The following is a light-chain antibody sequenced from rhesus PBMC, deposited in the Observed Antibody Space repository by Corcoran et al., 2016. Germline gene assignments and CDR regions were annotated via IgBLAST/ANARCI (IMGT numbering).Light chain of an antibody. Sequence: DIQMTQSPSSLSASVGDRVTITCQASQGISRWLAWYQQKPGNAPKPLIYAASSLKRGVPSMFSGSGSWTDVTLTISSLQPEDFATYYCQQHNSYPLTFGPGTKLDIK. CDR3: QQHNSYPLT. CDR2: AAS. V-gene: IGKV1S6*01. J-gene: IGKJ3*01. CDR1: QGISRW.